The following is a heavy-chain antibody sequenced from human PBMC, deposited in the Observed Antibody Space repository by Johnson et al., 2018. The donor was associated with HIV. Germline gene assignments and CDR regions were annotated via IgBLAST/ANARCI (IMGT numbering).Heavy chain of an antibody. D-gene: IGHD3-10*01. V-gene: IGHV3-30*04. CDR3: ARVRRQFVRLSAFDI. CDR2: IWYDGSNK. CDR1: GFAFSSYA. Sequence: QVQLVESGGGMVQPGRSLRLSCAASGFAFSSYAMHWVRQAPGKGLEWVAVIWYDGSNKYYADSVKGRFTISRDNSKKTLYLQMKRLRAEDTAVDYCARVRRQFVRLSAFDIWGPGTLVTVSS. J-gene: IGHJ3*02.